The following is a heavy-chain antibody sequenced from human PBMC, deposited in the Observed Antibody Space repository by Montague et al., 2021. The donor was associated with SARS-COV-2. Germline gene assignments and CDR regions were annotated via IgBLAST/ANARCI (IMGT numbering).Heavy chain of an antibody. V-gene: IGHV4-61*02. J-gene: IGHJ4*02. D-gene: IGHD6-19*01. CDR2: ISISGST. CDR3: ARDIAVAGLFDY. CDR1: GGSISSGSYY. Sequence: TLSLTCTVSGGSISSGSYYWGWIRQPTGRGLDWIGRISISGSTNYNPSLKSRVTISVDTSKNQFYLKLSSVTAADTAVYYCARDIAVAGLFDYWGQGTLVTVSS.